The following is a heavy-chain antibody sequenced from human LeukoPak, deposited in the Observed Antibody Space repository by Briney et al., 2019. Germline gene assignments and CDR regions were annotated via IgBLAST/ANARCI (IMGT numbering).Heavy chain of an antibody. Sequence: SETLSLTCTVSGYSISSGYYWGWIRQPPGKGLEWIGSICHSGSTYYNPSLKSRVTISVDTSKNQFSLKLSSVTAADTAVYYCARGNTIFGVVPVWGQGTLVTVSS. V-gene: IGHV4-38-2*02. CDR1: GYSISSGYY. D-gene: IGHD3-3*01. J-gene: IGHJ4*02. CDR2: ICHSGST. CDR3: ARGNTIFGVVPV.